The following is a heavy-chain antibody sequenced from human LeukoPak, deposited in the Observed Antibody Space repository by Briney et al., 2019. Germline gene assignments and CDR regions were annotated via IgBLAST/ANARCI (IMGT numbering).Heavy chain of an antibody. J-gene: IGHJ4*02. CDR2: IYYSGST. D-gene: IGHD1-26*01. CDR1: GGSISSGDYY. V-gene: IGHV4-30-4*01. CDR3: ARDKSGVTPGAFDY. Sequence: SETLSLTCTVSGGSISSGDYYWSWIRQPPGKGLEWIGYIYYSGSTYYNPSLKSRVTISVDTSKNQFSLKLSSVTAADTAVYYCARDKSGVTPGAFDYWGQGTLVTVSS.